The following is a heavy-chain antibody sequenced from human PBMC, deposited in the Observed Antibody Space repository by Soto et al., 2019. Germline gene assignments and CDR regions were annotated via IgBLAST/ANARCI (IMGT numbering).Heavy chain of an antibody. J-gene: IGHJ3*02. CDR2: IYSGGST. CDR1: GFTVSSNY. D-gene: IGHD4-17*01. CDR3: AREGPMTTVTKDAFDI. Sequence: GGSLRLSCAASGFTVSSNYMSWVRQAPGKGLEWVSVIYSGGSTYYADSVKGRFTISRDNSKNTLYLQMNSLRAEDTAVYYCAREGPMTTVTKDAFDIWGQGTRVTVAS. V-gene: IGHV3-66*01.